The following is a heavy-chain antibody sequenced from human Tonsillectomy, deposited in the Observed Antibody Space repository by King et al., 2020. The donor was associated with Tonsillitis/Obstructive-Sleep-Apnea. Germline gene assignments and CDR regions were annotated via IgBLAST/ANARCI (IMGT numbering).Heavy chain of an antibody. V-gene: IGHV3-7*03. CDR3: ARGRGTVSWLFFDP. D-gene: IGHD5/OR15-5a*01. CDR1: GFTFSAFW. Sequence: DVQLVESGGGLVQPGGSLRLSCAASGFTFSAFWMSWVRQAPGKGPEWVANIKEDGGQKYYLDSVKGRFTTSRDNAKNSLYLQMSSLRAEDTAVYYWARGRGTVSWLFFDPWGQGTLGTVSS. J-gene: IGHJ5*02. CDR2: IKEDGGQK.